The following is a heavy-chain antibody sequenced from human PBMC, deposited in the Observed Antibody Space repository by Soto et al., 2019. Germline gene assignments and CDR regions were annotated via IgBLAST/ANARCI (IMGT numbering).Heavy chain of an antibody. CDR3: AKDKMVRGVSPPRFDY. CDR2: ISGSGGST. V-gene: IGHV3-23*01. J-gene: IGHJ4*02. CDR1: GFTFSSYA. Sequence: EVQLLESGGGLVQPGGSLRLSCAASGFTFSSYAMSWVRQAPGKGLEWVSAISGSGGSTYYADSVKGRFTISRDNSKNTLYLQMNSLRAEDTAVYYCAKDKMVRGVSPPRFDYWGQGTLVTVSS. D-gene: IGHD3-10*01.